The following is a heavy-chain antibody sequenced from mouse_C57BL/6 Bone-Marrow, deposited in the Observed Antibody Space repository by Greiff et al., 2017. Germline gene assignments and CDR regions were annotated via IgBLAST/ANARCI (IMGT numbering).Heavy chain of an antibody. CDR1: GYTFTSYW. CDR3: AREGDYGSSYGFDY. Sequence: VQLQQSGAELVMPGASVKLSCKASGYTFTSYWMHWVKQRPGQGLEWIGEIDPSDSYTNYNQKFKGKSTLTVDKSSSTAYMQLSSLTSEDSAVYYCAREGDYGSSYGFDYWGQGTTLTVSS. D-gene: IGHD1-1*01. CDR2: IDPSDSYT. J-gene: IGHJ2*01. V-gene: IGHV1-69*01.